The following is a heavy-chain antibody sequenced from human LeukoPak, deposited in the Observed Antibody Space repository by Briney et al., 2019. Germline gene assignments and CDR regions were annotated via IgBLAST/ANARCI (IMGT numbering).Heavy chain of an antibody. CDR2: IYYSGST. CDR3: ASLVGILAYSYFDY. D-gene: IGHD2/OR15-2a*01. J-gene: IGHJ4*02. V-gene: IGHV4-59*01. Sequence: YPSETLSLTCTVSGGSISSYYWSWIRQPPGKGLEWIGYIYYSGSTNYNPSLKSRVTISVDTSKNQFSLKLSSVTAADTAVYYCASLVGILAYSYFDYWGQGTLVTVSS. CDR1: GGSISSYY.